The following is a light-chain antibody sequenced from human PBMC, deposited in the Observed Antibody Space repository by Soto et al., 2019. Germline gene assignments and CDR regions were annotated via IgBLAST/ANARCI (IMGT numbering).Light chain of an antibody. J-gene: IGKJ5*01. V-gene: IGKV3-20*01. CDR1: QSVSSSY. CDR3: QQYGNSPPIT. CDR2: GAS. Sequence: DIVLTQSPGTLSLSPGERATLSCRASQSVSSSYLAWYQQKPGQAPRLLIYGASSRVTGIPDRFSGSGSGTDFTLTISRLEPVDFAMYYCQQYGNSPPITFGRGTRLEIK.